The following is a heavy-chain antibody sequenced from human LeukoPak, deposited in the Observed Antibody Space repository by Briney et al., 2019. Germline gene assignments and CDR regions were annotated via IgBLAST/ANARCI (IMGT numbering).Heavy chain of an antibody. CDR1: GFTFSSYS. Sequence: GGSLRLSCAASGFTFSSYSMNWVRQAPGKGLEWVSYISSSSSTIYYADSVKGRFTISRDNAKNSLYLQMSSLRDEDTAVYYCARGVVIIDYWGQGTLVTVSS. CDR2: ISSSSSTI. D-gene: IGHD3-3*01. V-gene: IGHV3-48*02. CDR3: ARGVVIIDY. J-gene: IGHJ4*02.